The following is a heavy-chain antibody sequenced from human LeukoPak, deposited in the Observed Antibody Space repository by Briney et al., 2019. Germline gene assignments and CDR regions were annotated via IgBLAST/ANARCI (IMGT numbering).Heavy chain of an antibody. CDR2: IYYSGNT. J-gene: IGHJ4*02. CDR1: GVSISSSNSY. CDR3: AANSADYNTLGSSYKV. V-gene: IGHV4-39*01. Sequence: SETLSLTCTVSGVSISSSNSYWGWIRQPPGKGLEWIGSIYYSGNTYYNASLKSQVSISIDTSKNQFSLRLTSVTAADTAVFYCAANSADYNTLGSSYKVWGQGTLVTVSS. D-gene: IGHD3-10*01.